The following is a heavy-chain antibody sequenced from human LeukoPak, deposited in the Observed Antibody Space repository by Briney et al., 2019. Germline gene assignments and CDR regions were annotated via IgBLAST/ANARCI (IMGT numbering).Heavy chain of an antibody. CDR3: ARSPPGLIYMDV. CDR2: FIPIFGSS. D-gene: IGHD2-8*01. V-gene: IGHV1-69*13. J-gene: IGHJ6*03. CDR1: GGTFSSYA. Sequence: ASVKVSCKASGGTFSSYAISWVRQAPGQGFEWMGGFIPIFGSSHYAQKFKGRVMITADESTTTGYMELSSLRSEDTAVYYCARSPPGLIYMDVWGMGTTVFVSS.